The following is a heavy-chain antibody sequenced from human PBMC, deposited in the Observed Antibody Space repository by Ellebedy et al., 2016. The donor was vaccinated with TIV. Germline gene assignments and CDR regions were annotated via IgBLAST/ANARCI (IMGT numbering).Heavy chain of an antibody. CDR3: ARQGDFYASGNFPYFDS. J-gene: IGHJ4*01. Sequence: SETLSLTCSVSGGSISSSSYYWAWIRQPPGRGLEWIGSVYYSGLTYHNPSLEGRVTISIDTSQNHFSLKLTSVTAADTAVYYCARQGDFYASGNFPYFDSWGHGTLVTVSS. D-gene: IGHD2/OR15-2a*01. CDR1: GGSISSSSYY. V-gene: IGHV4-39*01. CDR2: VYYSGLT.